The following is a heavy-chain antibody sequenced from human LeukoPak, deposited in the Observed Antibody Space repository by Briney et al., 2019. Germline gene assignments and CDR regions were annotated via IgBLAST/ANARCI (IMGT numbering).Heavy chain of an antibody. D-gene: IGHD5-18*01. CDR1: GGSISSSSYY. V-gene: IGHV4-39*01. Sequence: SETLSLTCTVSGGSISSSSYYWGWIRQPPGKGLEWIGSIYYTGSTFYKSSLKSRVTISVDTSKNQFSLKLRSLTAADTAVYYCARHGSGSMYGYSDYWGQGTLVTVSS. CDR3: ARHGSGSMYGYSDY. CDR2: IYYTGST. J-gene: IGHJ4*02.